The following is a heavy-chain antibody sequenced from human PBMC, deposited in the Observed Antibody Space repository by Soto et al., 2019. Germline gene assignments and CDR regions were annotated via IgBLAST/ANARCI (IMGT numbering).Heavy chain of an antibody. V-gene: IGHV3-30*18. D-gene: IGHD2-15*01. CDR1: GFTFSSYG. Sequence: QVQLVESGGGVVQPGRSLRLSCAASGFTFSSYGMHWVRQAPGKGLEWVAVISYDGSNKYYADSVKGRFTISRDNSKNTLYLQMNSLRAEDTDVYYCAKDKVPVVVHSSFDYWGQGTLVTVSS. CDR3: AKDKVPVVVHSSFDY. CDR2: ISYDGSNK. J-gene: IGHJ4*02.